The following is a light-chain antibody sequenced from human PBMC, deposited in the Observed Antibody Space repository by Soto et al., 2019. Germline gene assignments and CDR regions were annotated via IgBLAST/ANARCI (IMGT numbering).Light chain of an antibody. CDR1: SGSVSTNYY. CDR3: VLYMDNYWV. J-gene: IGLJ3*02. Sequence: QTVVTQEPSFSVSPGGAVTLTCGLSSGSVSTNYYPSWYQQTPGQAPRTLIYNTNARSSGVPDRFSGSILGNKAALTITGAQADDESDYYCVLYMDNYWVFGGGTQLTVL. CDR2: NTN. V-gene: IGLV8-61*01.